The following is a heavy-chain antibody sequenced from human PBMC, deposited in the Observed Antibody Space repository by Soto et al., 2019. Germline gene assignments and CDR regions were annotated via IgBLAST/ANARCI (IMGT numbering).Heavy chain of an antibody. CDR1: GGTFSSYT. CDR3: ARVVISNDYGDYEEYFQH. J-gene: IGHJ1*01. CDR2: IIPILGIA. D-gene: IGHD4-17*01. Sequence: GASVKVSCKASGGTFSSYTISWVRQAPGQGLEWMGRIIPILGIANYAQKFQGRVTITADKSTSTAYTELSSLRSEDTAVYYCARVVISNDYGDYEEYFQHWGQGTLVTVSS. V-gene: IGHV1-69*02.